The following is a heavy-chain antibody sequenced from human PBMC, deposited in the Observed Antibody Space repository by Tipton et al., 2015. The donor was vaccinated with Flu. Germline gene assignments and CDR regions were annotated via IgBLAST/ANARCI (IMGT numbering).Heavy chain of an antibody. CDR3: ARGLGVVVAVAFDI. J-gene: IGHJ3*02. CDR1: GGSFSGYY. V-gene: IGHV4-34*01. D-gene: IGHD2-15*01. Sequence: GLVKPSETLSLTCAVYGGSFSGYYWSWIRQPPGKGLEWIGEINHSGSTNYNPSLKSRVTISVDTSKNQFSLKLSSVTAADTAVYYRARGLGVVVAVAFDIWGQGTMVTVSS. CDR2: INHSGST.